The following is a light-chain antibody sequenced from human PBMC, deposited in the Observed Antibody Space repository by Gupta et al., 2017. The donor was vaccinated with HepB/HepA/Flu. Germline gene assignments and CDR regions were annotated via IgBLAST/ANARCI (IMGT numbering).Light chain of an antibody. CDR3: QQSNSTPYT. CDR1: QSIRNY. V-gene: IGKV1-39*01. J-gene: IGKJ2*01. CDR2: AAS. Sequence: DIQMTQPPSSLSASLGDRVTITCRASQSIRNYLNWYQQKPGKAPQLLIYAASNLESGVPSRFSGSGSGTSFTLTISSLQSEDFATYYCQQSNSTPYTFGQGTRVEI.